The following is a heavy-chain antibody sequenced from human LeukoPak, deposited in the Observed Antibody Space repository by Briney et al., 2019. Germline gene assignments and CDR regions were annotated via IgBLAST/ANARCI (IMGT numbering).Heavy chain of an antibody. V-gene: IGHV1-2*02. CDR3: ARWTRFLEWLLDAFDI. J-gene: IGHJ3*02. Sequence: GASVKVSCKASGYTFTGYYMHWVRQAPGQGLEWMGWINPNSGGTNYAQKFQGRVTMTRDTSISTAYMELRSLRSDDTAVYYCARWTRFLEWLLDAFDIWGQGTMVTVSS. D-gene: IGHD3-3*01. CDR1: GYTFTGYY. CDR2: INPNSGGT.